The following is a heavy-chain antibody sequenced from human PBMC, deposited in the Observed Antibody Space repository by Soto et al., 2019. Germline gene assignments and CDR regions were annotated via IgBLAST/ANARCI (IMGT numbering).Heavy chain of an antibody. CDR2: ISAYNGNT. CDR1: GYTFTSYG. V-gene: IGHV1-18*01. D-gene: IGHD6-19*01. CDR3: ARDAAVAGTLWRAAYYYCYGMDV. Sequence: ASVKVSCKASGYTFTSYGISWVRQAPGRGLEWMGWISAYNGNTNYAQKLQGRVTMTTDTSTSTAYMELRSLRSDDTAVYYCARDAAVAGTLWRAAYYYCYGMDVWGQGTTVTVYS. J-gene: IGHJ6*02.